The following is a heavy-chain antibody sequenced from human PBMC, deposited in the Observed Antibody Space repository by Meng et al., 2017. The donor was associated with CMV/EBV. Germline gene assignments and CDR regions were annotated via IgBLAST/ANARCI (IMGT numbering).Heavy chain of an antibody. CDR3: ATVRNNPEFDL. Sequence: GGSLRLSCAASGFALGTQMMTWVRQAPGKGLEWVATISSSSKYIHYSPSMTGRVTVSRDNAKNLLYLQMNSLSAEDTAVYFCATVRNNPEFDLWGQGTLVTVSS. J-gene: IGHJ4*02. CDR2: ISSSSKYI. V-gene: IGHV3-21*01. CDR1: GFALGTQM.